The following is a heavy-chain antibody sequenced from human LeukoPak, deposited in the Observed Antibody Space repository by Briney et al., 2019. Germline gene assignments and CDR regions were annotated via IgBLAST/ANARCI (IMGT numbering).Heavy chain of an antibody. CDR3: ASRHYDFGYY. CDR1: GFTFSRYA. J-gene: IGHJ4*02. V-gene: IGHV3-30*04. Sequence: GGSLRLSCATSGFTFSRYAMHWVRQAPGKGLEWVAVISYDESNKYYADSVKGRFTISRDNSKNTLYLQMGSLRAEDTAVYYCASRHYDFGYYWGQGTLVTVSS. CDR2: ISYDESNK. D-gene: IGHD4-17*01.